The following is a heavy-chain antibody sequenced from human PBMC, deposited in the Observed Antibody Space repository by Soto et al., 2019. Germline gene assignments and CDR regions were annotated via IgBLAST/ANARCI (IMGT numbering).Heavy chain of an antibody. CDR1: GFTFSSYA. V-gene: IGHV3-23*01. D-gene: IGHD6-13*01. J-gene: IGHJ4*02. CDR3: AKGGKSIAAAGDY. CDR2: ISPSGGST. Sequence: EVQLLESGGRLVQPGGSLRLSCAASGFTFSSYASIWVRQAPGKGLEWLSAISPSGGSTYYAGSVEGRFTISRDNSNNTLYLQMNSLRAEDTAVYYCAKGGKSIAAAGDYWGQGTLVTVSS.